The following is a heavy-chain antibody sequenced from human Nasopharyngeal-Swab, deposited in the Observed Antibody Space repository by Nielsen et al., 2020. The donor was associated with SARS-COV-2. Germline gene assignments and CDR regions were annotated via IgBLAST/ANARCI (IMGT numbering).Heavy chain of an antibody. CDR3: GRLTKTTVTRRLYFDY. CDR1: GGSLSSSNYN. Sequence: SETLSLTCTVSGGSLSSSNYNWGWIRQPPGKGLEWIGTVSYSGPTYYNPSLKSRVTMSVDTSKNHFSLRLTSVTAADTAVYYCGRLTKTTVTRRLYFDYWGQGTLVTVSS. J-gene: IGHJ4*02. CDR2: VSYSGPT. D-gene: IGHD4-11*01. V-gene: IGHV4-39*02.